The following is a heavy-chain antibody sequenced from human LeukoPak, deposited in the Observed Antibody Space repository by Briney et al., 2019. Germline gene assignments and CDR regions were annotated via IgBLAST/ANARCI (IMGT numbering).Heavy chain of an antibody. CDR2: IGTRTSTI. CDR1: GFTFSSYS. Sequence: GGSLRLSCAASGFTFSSYSMNWVRQAPGKGLEWVSYIGTRTSTIYYEDSVKGRFTISRDNARNSLYLQMDGLRDEDTAVYFCARDHAYAFDIWGQGTVVTVSS. CDR3: ARDHAYAFDI. V-gene: IGHV3-48*02. J-gene: IGHJ3*02.